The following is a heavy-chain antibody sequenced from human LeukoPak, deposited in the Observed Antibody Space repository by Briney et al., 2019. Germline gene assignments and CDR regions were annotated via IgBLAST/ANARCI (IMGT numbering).Heavy chain of an antibody. Sequence: SETLSLTCTVSGGSISSYYWSWIRQPPGKGLEWIGYIYYSGNTNYNPSLKSRVTISVDTSKNQFSLKLSSVTAADTAVYYCARVPTKHPSALYYNWFDPWGQGTLVTVSS. CDR3: ARVPTKHPSALYYNWFDP. CDR2: IYYSGNT. D-gene: IGHD2-15*01. CDR1: GGSISSYY. J-gene: IGHJ5*02. V-gene: IGHV4-59*01.